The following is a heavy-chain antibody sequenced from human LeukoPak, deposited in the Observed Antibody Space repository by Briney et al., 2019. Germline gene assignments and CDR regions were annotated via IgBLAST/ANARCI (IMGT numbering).Heavy chain of an antibody. V-gene: IGHV3-9*03. CDR2: ISWNSGSI. CDR1: GFTFDDYA. D-gene: IGHD1-26*01. Sequence: SLRLYCAASGFTFDDYAMHWVRPAPGKGLEWVSGISWNSGSIGYADSVKGRFTIYRDNAKNSLYLQMNSLRAEDMALYYCAKDGDGSLSYFDYWGQGTLVTVPS. J-gene: IGHJ4*02. CDR3: AKDGDGSLSYFDY.